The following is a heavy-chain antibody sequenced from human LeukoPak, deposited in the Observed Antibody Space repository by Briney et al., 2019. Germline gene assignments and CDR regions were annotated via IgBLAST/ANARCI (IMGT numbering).Heavy chain of an antibody. CDR1: VFTFISYA. D-gene: IGHD4-17*01. Sequence: GRSLRLSCAASVFTFISYAMSWVRHAPGRGREWVSDISGSGGNTYYGDSVKGRFTISRDNSKNTLYLQMNSLRAEDTAVYYCARDSRAYGDYDGFAYWGQGTLVTVSS. J-gene: IGHJ4*02. CDR3: ARDSRAYGDYDGFAY. V-gene: IGHV3-23*01. CDR2: ISGSGGNT.